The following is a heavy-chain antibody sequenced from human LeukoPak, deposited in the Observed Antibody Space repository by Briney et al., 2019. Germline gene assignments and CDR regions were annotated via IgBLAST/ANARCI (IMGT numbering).Heavy chain of an antibody. J-gene: IGHJ6*02. CDR1: GFTFSSYW. Sequence: GGSLRLSCAASGFTFSSYWMTWVRQAPGKGLEWVANIGEDGSEKYYVDSVKGRFTISRDNAKNSLYLQMNSLRAEDTAVYYCARTAFDWLSIWPYYYGMDVWGQGTTVTVSS. D-gene: IGHD3-9*01. CDR3: ARTAFDWLSIWPYYYGMDV. V-gene: IGHV3-7*01. CDR2: IGEDGSEK.